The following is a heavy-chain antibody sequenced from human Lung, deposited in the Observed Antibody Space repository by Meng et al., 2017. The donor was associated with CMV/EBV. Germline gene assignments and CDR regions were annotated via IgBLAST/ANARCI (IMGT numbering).Heavy chain of an antibody. D-gene: IGHD2-21*01. CDR1: VGTFTGYS. V-gene: IGHV1-69*13. CDR3: ARETAIVQYITSDFDI. J-gene: IGHJ3*02. Sequence: SVNVSXKSSVGTFTGYSVGWVRQAPGQGLEWMGGRIPILGTVNYAQNFQDRVTITADESTVTAYMELSSLRSEDTAVYYCARETAIVQYITSDFDIWGQGXMVTVSS. CDR2: RIPILGTV.